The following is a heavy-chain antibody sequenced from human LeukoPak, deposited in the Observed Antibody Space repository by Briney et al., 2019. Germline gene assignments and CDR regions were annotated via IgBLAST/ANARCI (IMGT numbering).Heavy chain of an antibody. Sequence: NTSETLSLTSAVYGGSFSGYYWSWIRQPPAKGLEWIGEINHSGRTHYNPSLKSRVTISVDTSKHQFSLKLSSVTAADTAVYYCARGGDTAFDYWGQGTLVTASS. CDR2: INHSGRT. CDR3: ARGGDTAFDY. CDR1: GGSFSGYY. V-gene: IGHV4-34*01. J-gene: IGHJ4*02. D-gene: IGHD5-18*01.